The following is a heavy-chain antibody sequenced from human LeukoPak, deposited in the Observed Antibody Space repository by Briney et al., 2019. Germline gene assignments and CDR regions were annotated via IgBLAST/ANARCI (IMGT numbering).Heavy chain of an antibody. CDR3: ARTLEITFGGVIRYYYYGMDV. J-gene: IGHJ6*02. Sequence: KASETLSLTCAVYGGSFSGYYWSWIRQPPGKGLEWIGEINRSGSTNYNPSLKSRVTISVDTSKNQFSLKLSSVTAADTAVYYCARTLEITFGGVIRYYYYGMDVWGQGTTVTVSS. V-gene: IGHV4-34*01. CDR1: GGSFSGYY. D-gene: IGHD3-16*02. CDR2: INRSGST.